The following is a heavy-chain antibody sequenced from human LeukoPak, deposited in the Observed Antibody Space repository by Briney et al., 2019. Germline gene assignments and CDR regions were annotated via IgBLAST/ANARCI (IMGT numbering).Heavy chain of an antibody. D-gene: IGHD4-17*01. CDR1: GFTFSSYG. CDR3: ARGSVTTVYYFDY. Sequence: PGRSLRLSCAASGFTFSSYGMHWVRQAPGKGLEWAAVIWYDGSNKYYADSVKGRFTISRDNSKNTLYLQMNSLRAEDTAVYYCARGSVTTVYYFDYWGQGTLVTVSS. CDR2: IWYDGSNK. V-gene: IGHV3-33*01. J-gene: IGHJ4*02.